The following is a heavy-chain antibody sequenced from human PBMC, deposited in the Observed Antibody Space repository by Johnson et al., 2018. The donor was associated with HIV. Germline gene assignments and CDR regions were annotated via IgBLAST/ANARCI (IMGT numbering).Heavy chain of an antibody. Sequence: VQLVESGGGVVRPGGSLRLSCAASGFTFSSYWMSWVRQAPGKGLEWVAHIKQDGSEKYYVGSVKGRFTISRDNAKNSLYLQMNSLRAEDTAVYYCAKGMWGHDAFDIWGQGTMVTVSS. CDR2: IKQDGSEK. J-gene: IGHJ3*02. CDR1: GFTFSSYW. D-gene: IGHD1-26*01. V-gene: IGHV3-7*01. CDR3: AKGMWGHDAFDI.